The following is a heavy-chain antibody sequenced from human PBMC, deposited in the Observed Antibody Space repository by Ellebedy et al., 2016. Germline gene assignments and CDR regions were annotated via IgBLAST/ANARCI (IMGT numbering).Heavy chain of an antibody. CDR3: AKSHRMTFGGIIVISDVFDI. Sequence: ASVKVSCKASGYTFTSYPMHWVRQVPGQRLEWMGWINAGNGNTKYSQNFQGRVTFIRDKSANTAYMELSSLRSEDTAVYYCAKSHRMTFGGIIVISDVFDIWGQGTMVTVSS. CDR2: INAGNGNT. V-gene: IGHV1-3*01. CDR1: GYTFTSYP. D-gene: IGHD3-16*02. J-gene: IGHJ3*02.